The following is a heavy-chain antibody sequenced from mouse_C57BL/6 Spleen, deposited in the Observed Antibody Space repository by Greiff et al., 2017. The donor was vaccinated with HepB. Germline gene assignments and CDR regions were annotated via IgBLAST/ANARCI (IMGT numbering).Heavy chain of an antibody. CDR1: GYTFTDYY. Sequence: VQLQQSGPELVKPGASVKISCKASGYTFTDYYMNWVKQSHGKSLEWIGDINPNNGGTSYNQKFKGKATLTVDKSSSTAYMELRSLTSEDSAVYYCAREGLGKGDYWGQGTTLTVSS. J-gene: IGHJ2*01. CDR2: INPNNGGT. V-gene: IGHV1-26*01. CDR3: AREGLGKGDY. D-gene: IGHD4-1*01.